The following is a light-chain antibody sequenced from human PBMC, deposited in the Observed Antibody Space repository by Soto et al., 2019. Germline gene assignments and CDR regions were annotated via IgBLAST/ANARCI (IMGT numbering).Light chain of an antibody. CDR2: AAS. V-gene: IGKV1-39*01. Sequence: DIQMTQSPSSLSASVGDRVTITCRPSQNIGSYLNWYQQKPGKAPKLLIYAASSLQSGVPSRFSGSGSGTDFTLTITSLQPEDFATYYCQQRYNSLFAFGGGTKVEIK. CDR3: QQRYNSLFA. J-gene: IGKJ4*01. CDR1: QNIGSY.